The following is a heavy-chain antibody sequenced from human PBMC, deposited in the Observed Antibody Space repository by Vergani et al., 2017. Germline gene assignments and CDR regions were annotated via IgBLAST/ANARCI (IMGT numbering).Heavy chain of an antibody. V-gene: IGHV3-23*01. J-gene: IGHJ4*02. CDR3: AKSLRVSSSFQIDY. Sequence: EVQLLESGGGLVQPGGSLRLSCAASGFTFSSYDMSWVRQAPGKGLEWVSAISGSGGSTYYADSVKGRFTISRDNSKNTLYLQMNSLRAEDTAVYYCAKSLRVSSSFQIDYWGQGTLVTVSS. CDR1: GFTFSSYD. D-gene: IGHD6-13*01. CDR2: ISGSGGST.